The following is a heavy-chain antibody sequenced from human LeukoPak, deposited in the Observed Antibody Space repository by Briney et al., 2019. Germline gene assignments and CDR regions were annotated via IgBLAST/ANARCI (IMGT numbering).Heavy chain of an antibody. Sequence: ASVKVSCKASGYTFTGYYMHWVRQAPGQGLEWMGWINPNSGGTNYAQKFQGRVTMTRDTSISTAYMELSRLRSDDTAVYYCARLAIWLIPSSMDVWGKGTTVTVSS. CDR2: INPNSGGT. CDR3: ARLAIWLIPSSMDV. CDR1: GYTFTGYY. D-gene: IGHD5-12*01. V-gene: IGHV1-2*02. J-gene: IGHJ6*04.